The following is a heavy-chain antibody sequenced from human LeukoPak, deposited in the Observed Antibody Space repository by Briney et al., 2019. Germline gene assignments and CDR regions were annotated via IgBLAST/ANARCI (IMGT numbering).Heavy chain of an antibody. CDR1: GYTFTGYY. D-gene: IGHD3-22*01. CDR3: ARSGVYYYDRGALDY. CDR2: INPNSGGT. V-gene: IGHV1-2*02. J-gene: IGHJ4*02. Sequence: ASVKVSCKASGYTFTGYYMHWVRQAPGQGLEWMGWINPNSGGTNYAQKFQGRVTMTRDTSISTAYMELSRLRSDDTAVYYYARSGVYYYDRGALDYWGQGTLVTVSS.